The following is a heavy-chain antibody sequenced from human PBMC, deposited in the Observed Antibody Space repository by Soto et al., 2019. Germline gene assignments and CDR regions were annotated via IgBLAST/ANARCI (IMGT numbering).Heavy chain of an antibody. CDR3: ATGSPGERFDP. CDR2: FIPLLGRA. CDR1: GGIFTTST. Sequence: QVQLVQSGAEVKEPGSSVKVSCKASGGIFTTSTINWVRQAPGQGLEWMGRFIPLLGRAIYAQNFQGRVTFTADRSTSTGYMEVTSLRSEDTAVYYCATGSPGERFDPWGQGTLVTVSS. J-gene: IGHJ5*02. D-gene: IGHD3-10*01. V-gene: IGHV1-69*08.